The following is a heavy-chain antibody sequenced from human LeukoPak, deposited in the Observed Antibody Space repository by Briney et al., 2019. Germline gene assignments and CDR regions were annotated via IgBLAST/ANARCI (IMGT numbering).Heavy chain of an antibody. V-gene: IGHV4-39*01. CDR3: ARHSDYYDSSGRIDY. Sequence: SETLSLTCTVSGGSISSSSYYWGWMRQPPGKGLEWIGSIYYSGSTYYNPSLKSRVTISVDTSKNQFSLKLSSVTAADTAVYYCARHSDYYDSSGRIDYWGQGTLVTVSS. D-gene: IGHD3-22*01. CDR1: GGSISSSSYY. J-gene: IGHJ4*02. CDR2: IYYSGST.